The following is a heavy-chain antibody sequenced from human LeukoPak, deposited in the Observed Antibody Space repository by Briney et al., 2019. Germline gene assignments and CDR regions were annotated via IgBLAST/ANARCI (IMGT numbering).Heavy chain of an antibody. CDR1: GGSISSGGYS. CDR3: ARASPTGGYYRVGWFDP. J-gene: IGHJ5*02. D-gene: IGHD3-10*01. Sequence: SETLSLTCAVSGGSISSGGYSWSWLRQPPGKGLEWIGYIYHSGSTYYNPSLKSRVTISVDRSKNQFSLKLSSVTAADTAVYYCARASPTGGYYRVGWFDPWGQGTLVTVSS. CDR2: IYHSGST. V-gene: IGHV4-30-2*01.